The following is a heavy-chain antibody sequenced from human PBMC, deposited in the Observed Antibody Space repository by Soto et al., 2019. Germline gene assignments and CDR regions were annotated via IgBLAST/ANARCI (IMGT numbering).Heavy chain of an antibody. Sequence: KSSETLSLTCTVSGGSISSYYWSWIRQPPGKGLEWIGYIYYSGRTNYNPSLKRRGTISVHTSKNPFSLKLSSVTAADTAVYYCARDLNPYYYDSSGYYPLWYYYYGMDVWGQGTTVTVSS. D-gene: IGHD3-22*01. J-gene: IGHJ6*02. V-gene: IGHV4-59*01. CDR1: GGSISSYY. CDR3: ARDLNPYYYDSSGYYPLWYYYYGMDV. CDR2: IYYSGRT.